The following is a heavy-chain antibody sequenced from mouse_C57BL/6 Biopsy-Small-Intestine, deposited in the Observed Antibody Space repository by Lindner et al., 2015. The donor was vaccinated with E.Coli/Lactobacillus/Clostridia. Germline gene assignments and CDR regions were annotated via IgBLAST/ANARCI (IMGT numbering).Heavy chain of an antibody. V-gene: IGHV1-84*02. Sequence: SVKVSCKPSGYTFTGYSIHWLRQAPGQGLEWVGWINPDNGYTKSLQKFQARVTISRDTSANTVYMKLNSLTSEDTAIYFCARDWILDHWGQGTLVSVSS. CDR1: GYTFTGYS. CDR3: ARDWILDH. J-gene: IGHJ4*01. CDR2: INPDNGYT.